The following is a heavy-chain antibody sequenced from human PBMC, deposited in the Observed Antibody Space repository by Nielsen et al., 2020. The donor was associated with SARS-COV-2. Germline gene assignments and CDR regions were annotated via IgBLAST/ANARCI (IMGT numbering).Heavy chain of an antibody. CDR1: GFTFSSYS. Sequence: GESLKISCAASGFTFSSYSMNWVRQAPGKGLEWVSSISSSSSYIYYADSVKGRFTISRDNAKNSLYLQMNSLRAEDTAVYYCAGEDQQWLVGPDYWGQGTLVTVSS. D-gene: IGHD6-19*01. CDR2: ISSSSSYI. V-gene: IGHV3-21*01. J-gene: IGHJ4*02. CDR3: AGEDQQWLVGPDY.